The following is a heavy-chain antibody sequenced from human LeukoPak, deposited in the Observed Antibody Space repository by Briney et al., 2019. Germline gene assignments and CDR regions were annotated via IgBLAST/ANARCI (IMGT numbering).Heavy chain of an antibody. D-gene: IGHD3-22*01. J-gene: IGHJ4*02. CDR2: INPNSGGT. V-gene: IGHV1-2*02. CDR1: GYTFTGYY. CDR3: ARGTNRYYYDSSGYDY. Sequence: VSVKVSCKASGYTFTGYYMHWVRQAPGQGLEWMGWINPNSGGTNYAQKFQGRVTVTRDTSISTAYMELSRLRSDDTAVYYCARGTNRYYYDSSGYDYWGQGTLVTVSS.